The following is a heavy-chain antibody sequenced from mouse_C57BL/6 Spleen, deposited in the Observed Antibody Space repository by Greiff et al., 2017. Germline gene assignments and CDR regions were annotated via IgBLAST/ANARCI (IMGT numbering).Heavy chain of an antibody. CDR2: ISDGGSYT. J-gene: IGHJ4*01. Sequence: EVMLVESGGGLVKPGGSLKLSCAASGFTFSSYAMSWVRQTPEKRLEWVATISDGGSYTYYPDNVKGRFTISRDNAKNNLYLQMSHLKSEDTAMYYCAREDDGYYGGDYAMDYWGQGTSVTVSS. D-gene: IGHD2-3*01. V-gene: IGHV5-4*03. CDR1: GFTFSSYA. CDR3: AREDDGYYGGDYAMDY.